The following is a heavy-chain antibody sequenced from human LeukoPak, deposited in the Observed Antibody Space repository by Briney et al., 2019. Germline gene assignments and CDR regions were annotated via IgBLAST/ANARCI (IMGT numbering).Heavy chain of an antibody. V-gene: IGHV5-51*01. CDR1: GYSFTTYW. CDR3: ARRRDGYPGHFDY. D-gene: IGHD5-24*01. Sequence: GESLKISCKGSGYSFTTYWIGWVRQVPGKGLEWMGIIYPGDSETRHSPSFQGQVTISADKSISTAYLQWSSLKAADTAIYYCARRRDGYPGHFDYWGQGTLVTVSS. J-gene: IGHJ4*02. CDR2: IYPGDSET.